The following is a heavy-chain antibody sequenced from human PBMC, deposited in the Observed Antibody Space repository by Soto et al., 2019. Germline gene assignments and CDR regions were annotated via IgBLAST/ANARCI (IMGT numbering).Heavy chain of an antibody. CDR1: GFTFSSYG. CDR2: ISYDGSNK. J-gene: IGHJ4*02. V-gene: IGHV3-30*18. CDR3: TKGWVYDSSGWYFHY. D-gene: IGHD3-22*01. Sequence: QVQLVESGGGVVQPGRSLRLSCAASGFTFSSYGMHWVRQAPGKGLEWVAVISYDGSNKYYADSVKGRFTISRDNSKNTLYLQMNSLRAEDTALYYCTKGWVYDSSGWYFHYWGQGLMVTVSS.